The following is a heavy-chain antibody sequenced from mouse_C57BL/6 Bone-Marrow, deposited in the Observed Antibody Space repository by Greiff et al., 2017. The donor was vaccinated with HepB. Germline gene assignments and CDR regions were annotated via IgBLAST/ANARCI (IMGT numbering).Heavy chain of an antibody. J-gene: IGHJ4*01. Sequence: QVQLQQPGAELVRPGSSVKLSCTASGYTFTSYWMHWVKQRPIQGLEWIGNIDPSDSETHYTQKFKDKATLTVDKSSSTAYMQLSSLTSEDSAVYYCARSRWLLRVFYYYAMDYWGQGTSVTVSS. D-gene: IGHD2-3*01. CDR1: GYTFTSYW. V-gene: IGHV1-52*01. CDR3: ARSRWLLRVFYYYAMDY. CDR2: IDPSDSET.